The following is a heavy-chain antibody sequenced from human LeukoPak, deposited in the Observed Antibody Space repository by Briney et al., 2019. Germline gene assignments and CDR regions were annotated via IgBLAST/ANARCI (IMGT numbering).Heavy chain of an antibody. Sequence: ASVKVSCKASGYTFTSYGISWVRQAPGQGLEWMGWISAYNGNTNYAQKLQGRVTMTTDTSTSTAYMELRSLRSDDTAVYYCARTPHYYDSSGYYNDDALDIWGQGTMVTVSS. V-gene: IGHV1-18*01. CDR2: ISAYNGNT. CDR3: ARTPHYYDSSGYYNDDALDI. D-gene: IGHD3-22*01. J-gene: IGHJ3*02. CDR1: GYTFTSYG.